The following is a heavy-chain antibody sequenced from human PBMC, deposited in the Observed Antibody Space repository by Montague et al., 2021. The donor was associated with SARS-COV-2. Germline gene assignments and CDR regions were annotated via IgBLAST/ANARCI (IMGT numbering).Heavy chain of an antibody. Sequence: SETLSLTCTVSGGSISSYYWSWIRQPPGKGLEWIGNINYSGSTYYNPSLKSRVTTSVDTSKNQFSLKLSSVTAADTAVYYCARPVSYYDILSSSTNWFDPWGQGTLVTVSS. CDR2: INYSGST. CDR3: ARPVSYYDILSSSTNWFDP. V-gene: IGHV4-59*04. D-gene: IGHD3-9*01. J-gene: IGHJ5*02. CDR1: GGSISSYY.